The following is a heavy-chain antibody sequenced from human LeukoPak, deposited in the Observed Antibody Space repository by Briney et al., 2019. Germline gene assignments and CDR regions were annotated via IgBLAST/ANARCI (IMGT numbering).Heavy chain of an antibody. CDR3: ARSNVRDYGDYGWFDP. Sequence: PGRSLRLSCAASGFTFSSYAMHWVRQAPGKGLEWVAVISYDGSNKYYADSVKGRFTISRDNSKNTLYLQMNSLRAEDTAVYYCARSNVRDYGDYGWFDPWGQGTLVTVSS. J-gene: IGHJ5*02. CDR2: ISYDGSNK. V-gene: IGHV3-30-3*01. CDR1: GFTFSSYA. D-gene: IGHD4-17*01.